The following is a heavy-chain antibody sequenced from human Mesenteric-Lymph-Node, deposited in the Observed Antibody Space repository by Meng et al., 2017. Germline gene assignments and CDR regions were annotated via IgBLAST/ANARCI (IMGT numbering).Heavy chain of an antibody. CDR1: GGSMSSGNYY. D-gene: IGHD2-21*01. CDR3: ASFDHIPRRNYFDY. CDR2: IHHSGSA. V-gene: IGHV4-30-4*01. J-gene: IGHJ4*02. Sequence: QVQLQGSGPGLVKPSQNLSLTCTVSGGSMSSGNYYWSWIRQPPGKGLEWIGYIHHSGSAYYNPSLKSRVSTSVDTSKNQFSLNLNSMTAADTAVYYCASFDHIPRRNYFDYWGQGTLVTVSS.